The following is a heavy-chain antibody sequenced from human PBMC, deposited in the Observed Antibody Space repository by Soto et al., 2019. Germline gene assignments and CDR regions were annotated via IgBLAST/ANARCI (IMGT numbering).Heavy chain of an antibody. CDR3: AKGFTYCSGGSCDPYLDY. Sequence: GGSLRLSCAASGFTFNNYAMHWVRQAPGKGLEWVSAISGSGGHTYYADSVKGRVTISRDNSKNTLYLQMNSLRAEDLAVYYCAKGFTYCSGGSCDPYLDYWGQGTLVTVSS. D-gene: IGHD2-15*01. V-gene: IGHV3-23*01. CDR1: GFTFNNYA. CDR2: ISGSGGHT. J-gene: IGHJ4*02.